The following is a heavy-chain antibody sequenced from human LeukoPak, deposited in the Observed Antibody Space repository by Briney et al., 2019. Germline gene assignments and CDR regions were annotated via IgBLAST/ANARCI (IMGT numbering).Heavy chain of an antibody. V-gene: IGHV6-1*01. Sequence: SQTLSLTCALSGDSVSSNSATWIWIRQSPSRGLEWLGRTCYRSKWYNDYAVSLQGRISVNPDTSKNQFSLHLNSVTPEDTALYYCARAPHGSGCDYWGQGTLVTVSS. CDR1: GDSVSSNSAT. CDR3: ARAPHGSGCDY. J-gene: IGHJ4*02. CDR2: TCYRSKWYN. D-gene: IGHD6-19*01.